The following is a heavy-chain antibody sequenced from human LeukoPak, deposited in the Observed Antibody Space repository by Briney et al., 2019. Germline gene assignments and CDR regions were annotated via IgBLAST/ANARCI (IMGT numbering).Heavy chain of an antibody. Sequence: GGSLRLSCTASGFTLGSHDMHWVRQIPGQGMEWVAAVSSGFHAFFADSVQGRFTVSREDARNSLYLQMNSLRAGDTAVYYCVREARGYHYTYFDYWGQGTLVTVSS. CDR1: GFTLGSHD. D-gene: IGHD5-18*01. V-gene: IGHV3-13*01. J-gene: IGHJ4*02. CDR3: VREARGYHYTYFDY. CDR2: VSSGFHA.